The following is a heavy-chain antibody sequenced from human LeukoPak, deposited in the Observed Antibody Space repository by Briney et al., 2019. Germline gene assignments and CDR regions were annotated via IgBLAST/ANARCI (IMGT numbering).Heavy chain of an antibody. CDR2: ISWNSGSI. CDR3: ARDRGYSGDDYRYYYGMDV. J-gene: IGHJ6*02. CDR1: GFTFDDYA. D-gene: IGHD5-12*01. Sequence: GGSLRLSCAASGFTFDDYAMHWVRQAPGKGLEWLSGISWNSGSIGYADSVKGRFTISRDNGKNSLYLQMNTLRAEDTAVYYCARDRGYSGDDYRYYYGMDVWGQGTTVTVSS. V-gene: IGHV3-9*01.